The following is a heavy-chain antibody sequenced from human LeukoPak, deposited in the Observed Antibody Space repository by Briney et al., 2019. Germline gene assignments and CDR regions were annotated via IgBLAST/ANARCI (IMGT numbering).Heavy chain of an antibody. CDR2: IFHRGNP. CDR3: ARDPRWLTPDCTSTSCYENYFDP. CDR1: RYSLSHGYQ. V-gene: IGHV4-38-2*02. J-gene: IGHJ5*02. D-gene: IGHD2-2*01. Sequence: PPHTLPLTCPLSRYSLSHGYQWARIRQSPGKGLEWVCSIFHRGNPHHNPSLKSRVTISVETSNNQFSLKMYSVTAADTAVYYCARDPRWLTPDCTSTSCYENYFDPWGQGTLVTVSS.